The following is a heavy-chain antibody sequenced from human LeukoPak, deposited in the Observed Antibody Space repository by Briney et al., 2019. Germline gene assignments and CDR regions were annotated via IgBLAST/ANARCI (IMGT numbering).Heavy chain of an antibody. CDR3: ARGLGDYYDTSGYYYAVPAH. CDR1: GYTFTTYD. V-gene: IGHV1-8*01. CDR2: MNPNSGDT. J-gene: IGHJ4*02. Sequence: ASVKVSCKASGYTFTTYDITWVRQATGQGLEWMGWMNPNSGDTAYAQKLQGRVAMTRDTSISTAYMELSSLRSEDTGVYYCARGLGDYYDTSGYYYAVPAHWGQGTLVTVSS. D-gene: IGHD3-22*01.